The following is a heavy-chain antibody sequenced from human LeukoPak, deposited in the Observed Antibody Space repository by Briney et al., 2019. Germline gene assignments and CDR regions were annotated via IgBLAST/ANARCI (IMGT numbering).Heavy chain of an antibody. V-gene: IGHV4-30-2*01. J-gene: IGHJ4*02. CDR1: GGSISSGGYS. Sequence: SETLSLTCAVSGGSISSGGYSWSWIRKPPGKGREWFGYIYHSGSTYYNPSLKSRVTISVDRSKNQFSLKLSSVTAADTAVYYCARAENRDGYAIDYWGQGTLVTVSS. CDR2: IYHSGST. CDR3: ARAENRDGYAIDY. D-gene: IGHD5-24*01.